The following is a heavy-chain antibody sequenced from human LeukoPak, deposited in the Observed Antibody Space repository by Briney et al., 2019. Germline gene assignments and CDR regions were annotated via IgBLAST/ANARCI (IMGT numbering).Heavy chain of an antibody. J-gene: IGHJ4*02. CDR1: GGTFSSYA. CDR2: IIPIFDTA. CDR3: AREVPYDSSRYYQPFDY. D-gene: IGHD3-22*01. Sequence: SVKVSCKASGGTFSSYAISWVRQAPGQGLEWMGGIIPIFDTANYAQKFQGRVTITADKSTSTAYMELRSLRSDDTAVYYCAREVPYDSSRYYQPFDYWGQGTLVTVSS. V-gene: IGHV1-69*06.